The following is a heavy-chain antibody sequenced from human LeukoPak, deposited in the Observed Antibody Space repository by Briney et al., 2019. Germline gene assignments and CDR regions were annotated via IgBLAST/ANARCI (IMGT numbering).Heavy chain of an antibody. CDR2: IYIDGKT. CDR1: GFTVSSNF. Sequence: PGGSLRLSCAASGFTVSSNFMSWARLAPGKGLECVSVIYIDGKTFYAESVKGRFTISRDNSKNTLYLQMNSLRPEDTAVYYCAREGRYDILTAYYPLNNWGQGARVTVSS. J-gene: IGHJ4*02. V-gene: IGHV3-66*02. D-gene: IGHD3-9*01. CDR3: AREGRYDILTAYYPLNN.